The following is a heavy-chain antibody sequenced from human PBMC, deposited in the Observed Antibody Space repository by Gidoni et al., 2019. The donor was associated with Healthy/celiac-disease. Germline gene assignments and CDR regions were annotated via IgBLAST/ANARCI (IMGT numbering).Heavy chain of an antibody. CDR3: ARNGIRSSSWYGYY. D-gene: IGHD6-13*01. Sequence: QVQLVESGGGLVKPGGSLRLSCAASGFTFSDYYMSWIRQAPGKGLEWVSYISSSISYTNYADAVKGRFTISRDNAKNSLYLQMNSLRAEDTAVYYCARNGIRSSSWYGYYWGQGTLVTVSS. CDR1: GFTFSDYY. J-gene: IGHJ4*02. CDR2: ISSSISYT. V-gene: IGHV3-11*06.